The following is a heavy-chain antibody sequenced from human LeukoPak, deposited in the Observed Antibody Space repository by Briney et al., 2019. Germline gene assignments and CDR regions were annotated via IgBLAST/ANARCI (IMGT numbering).Heavy chain of an antibody. CDR2: INWNGGST. CDR1: GFTFDDYG. CDR3: ARVITIFGVVIGYYFDY. V-gene: IGHV3-20*04. D-gene: IGHD3-3*01. Sequence: GGSLRLSCAASGFTFDDYGMSWVRQAPGKGLEWVSGINWNGGSTGYADSVKGRFTISRDNAKNSLYLQMNSLRAEDTALYYCARVITIFGVVIGYYFDYWGQGTLVTVSS. J-gene: IGHJ4*02.